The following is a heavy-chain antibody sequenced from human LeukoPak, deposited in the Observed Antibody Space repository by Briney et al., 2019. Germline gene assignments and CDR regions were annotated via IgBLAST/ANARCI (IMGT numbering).Heavy chain of an antibody. D-gene: IGHD2-2*01. CDR2: INHSGST. CDR1: VGSIRSRSNY. CDR3: ARVRLGYCSSTSCYRRYYYYYYMDV. V-gene: IGHV4-39*07. Sequence: SETLSLTCTVSVGSIRSRSNYWGWTRQPPGKGLEWIGEINHSGSTNYKPSLKSRVTISVDTSKNQFSLKLSSVTAADTAVYYCARVRLGYCSSTSCYRRYYYYYYMDVWGKGTTVTVSS. J-gene: IGHJ6*03.